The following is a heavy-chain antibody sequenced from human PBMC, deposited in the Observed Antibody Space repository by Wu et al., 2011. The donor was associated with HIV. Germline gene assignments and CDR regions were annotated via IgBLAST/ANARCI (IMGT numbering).Heavy chain of an antibody. CDR3: ARGNDDYWDNWFDP. CDR2: INPNSGGT. D-gene: IGHD4/OR15-4a*01. CDR1: GYSFNVYY. J-gene: IGHJ5*02. V-gene: IGHV1-2*02. Sequence: QVQLVQSGAEVKKPGASVKVSCKVSGYSFNVYYMHWVRQAPGQGLEWMGWINPNSGGTNYAQKFQGRVTITRNTSISTAYMELSSLRSEDTAVYYCARGNDDYWDNWFDPWGQGTLVTVSS.